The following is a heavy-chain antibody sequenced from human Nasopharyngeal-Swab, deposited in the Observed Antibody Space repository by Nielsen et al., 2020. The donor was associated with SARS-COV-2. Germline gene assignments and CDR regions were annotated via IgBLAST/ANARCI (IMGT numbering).Heavy chain of an antibody. CDR1: GFTFSSYG. J-gene: IGHJ6*03. CDR2: ISYDGSNK. Sequence: GGSLRLYCAASGFTFSSYGMHWVRQAPGKGLEWVAVISYDGSNKYYADSVKGRFTISRDNSKNTLYLQMNSLRAEDTAVYYCARGGYSYGLYYYYYYMDVWGKGTTVTVSS. CDR3: ARGGYSYGLYYYYYYMDV. D-gene: IGHD5-18*01. V-gene: IGHV3-30*03.